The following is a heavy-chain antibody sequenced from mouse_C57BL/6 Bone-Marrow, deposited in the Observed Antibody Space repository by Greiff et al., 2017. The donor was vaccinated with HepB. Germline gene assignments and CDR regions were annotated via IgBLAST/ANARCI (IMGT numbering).Heavy chain of an antibody. CDR2: IDPSDSYT. V-gene: IGHV1-50*01. D-gene: IGHD6-2*01. Sequence: QVQLQQPGAELVKPGASVKLSCKASGYTFTSYWMQWVKQRPGQGLEWIGEIDPSDSYTNYNQKFKDKATLTVDTSSSTAYMQLSSLTSEDSAVYYCARGLPYYFDYWGQGTTLTVSS. J-gene: IGHJ2*01. CDR3: ARGLPYYFDY. CDR1: GYTFTSYW.